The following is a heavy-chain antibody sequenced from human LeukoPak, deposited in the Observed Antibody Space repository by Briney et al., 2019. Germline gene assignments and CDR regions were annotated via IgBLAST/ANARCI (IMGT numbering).Heavy chain of an antibody. J-gene: IGHJ5*02. V-gene: IGHV4-34*01. Sequence: SETLSLTCAVYGGSFSGYYWTWIRQPPGKGLEWIGEINHSGSTNYNPSLKSRVTISVNTSKNQFSLKLSSVTAADTAVYYCARGTVVTPGSSWGQGTLVTVSS. CDR1: GGSFSGYY. CDR2: INHSGST. CDR3: ARGTVVTPGSS. D-gene: IGHD4-23*01.